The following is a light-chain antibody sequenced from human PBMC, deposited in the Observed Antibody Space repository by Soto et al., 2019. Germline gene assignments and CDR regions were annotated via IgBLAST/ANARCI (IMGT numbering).Light chain of an antibody. CDR2: DAS. CDR1: QSVSSY. J-gene: IGKJ5*01. V-gene: IGKV3-11*01. Sequence: EVVMTHSPATLSVSPGDRASLSCRASQSVSSYLAWYQQKPGQAPRLLIYDASNRATGIPARFSGSGSGTDFTLTISSLEPEDFAVYYCQQRSNWPPTFGQGTRLEIK. CDR3: QQRSNWPPT.